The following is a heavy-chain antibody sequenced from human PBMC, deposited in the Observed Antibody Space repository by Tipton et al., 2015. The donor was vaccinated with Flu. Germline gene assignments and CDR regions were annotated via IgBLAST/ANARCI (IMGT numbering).Heavy chain of an antibody. CDR2: IYTSGST. CDR3: AREGVIGDYISFHFDY. J-gene: IGHJ4*02. D-gene: IGHD4-17*01. Sequence: LRLSCTVSGGSISSYYWSWIRQPAGKGLEWIGRIYTSGSTNYNPSLKSRVTMSVDTSKNQFSLKLSSVTAADTAVYYCAREGVIGDYISFHFDYWGQGTLVTVSS. CDR1: GGSISSYY. V-gene: IGHV4-4*07.